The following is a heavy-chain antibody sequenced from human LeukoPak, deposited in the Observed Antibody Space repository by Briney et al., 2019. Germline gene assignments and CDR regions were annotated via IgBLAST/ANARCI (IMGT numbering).Heavy chain of an antibody. J-gene: IGHJ4*02. CDR1: GGTFSSYA. CDR3: ARDSQAAAGIDY. CDR2: IIPIFGTA. D-gene: IGHD6-13*01. V-gene: IGHV1-69*13. Sequence: SVKVSCKASGGTFSSYAISWVRQAPGQGLEWMGGIIPIFGTANYAQKFQGRVAITADESTSTAYMELSSLRSEDTAVYYCARDSQAAAGIDYWGQGTLVTVSS.